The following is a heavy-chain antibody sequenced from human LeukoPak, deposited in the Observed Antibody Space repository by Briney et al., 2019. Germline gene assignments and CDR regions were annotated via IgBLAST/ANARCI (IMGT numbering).Heavy chain of an antibody. J-gene: IGHJ4*02. V-gene: IGHV3-33*08. Sequence: GGSLRLSCAASGFTFSSNSMNWVRQAPGKGLEWVAVIWYDGSNKYYADSVKGRFTISRDNSKNTLYLQMNSLRAEDTAVYYCARETDYGGNSPNFDYWGQGTLVTVSS. CDR3: ARETDYGGNSPNFDY. D-gene: IGHD4-23*01. CDR2: IWYDGSNK. CDR1: GFTFSSNS.